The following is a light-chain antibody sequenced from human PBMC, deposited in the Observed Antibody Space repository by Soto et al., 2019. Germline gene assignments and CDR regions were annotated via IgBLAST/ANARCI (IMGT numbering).Light chain of an antibody. Sequence: DIQMTQSPSTLSASVGEGVTLTCRASQNISVWLAWYQQRPGKAPKFLIYDASSLETGVPSRFSGSGSGTEFTLTISSLQPDDVATDYCQQYYSSSPTFGQGTKLEIK. V-gene: IGKV1-5*01. CDR1: QNISVW. J-gene: IGKJ2*01. CDR3: QQYYSSSPT. CDR2: DAS.